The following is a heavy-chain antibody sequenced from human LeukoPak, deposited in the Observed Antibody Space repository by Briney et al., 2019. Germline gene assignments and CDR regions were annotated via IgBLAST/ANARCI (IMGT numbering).Heavy chain of an antibody. Sequence: SGGSLRLSCAAFGFTFRSYHMHWVRQAPGKGLEWVAVIYYDGTNENYADSVKGRFTISRDNSQSTLHLQMNSLRAEETAVYYCARDQSGYFDSWGQGTLVTVSS. D-gene: IGHD3-10*01. CDR2: IYYDGTNE. CDR3: ARDQSGYFDS. CDR1: GFTFRSYH. J-gene: IGHJ4*02. V-gene: IGHV3-33*01.